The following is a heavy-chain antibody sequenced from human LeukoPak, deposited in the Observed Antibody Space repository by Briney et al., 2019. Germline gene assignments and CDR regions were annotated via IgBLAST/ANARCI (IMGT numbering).Heavy chain of an antibody. D-gene: IGHD6-13*01. J-gene: IGHJ5*02. CDR2: INPNSGDP. Sequence: ASVKVSCKTSGYTFTDSYIHWVRQAPGQGLEWMGRINPNSGDPNYPQKFQGRVTMTRDTSISTAYMEMSSLTSDDTAVYYCARVRVRIAAAGSAGNNWFDPWGQGTLVIVSS. CDR3: ARVRVRIAAAGSAGNNWFDP. V-gene: IGHV1-2*06. CDR1: GYTFTDSY.